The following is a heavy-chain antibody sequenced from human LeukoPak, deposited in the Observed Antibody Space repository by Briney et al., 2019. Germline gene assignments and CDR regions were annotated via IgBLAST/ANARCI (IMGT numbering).Heavy chain of an antibody. J-gene: IGHJ6*04. Sequence: SETLSLTCSVSGGSISGYYWSWIRQPPGQTLEWIGYIYSSGSTNYNPSLQSRVTVSVDTSTNQFSLRLSSVTAADTAVYYCARFTYTTRPSDVWGKGTTVTVSS. CDR2: IYSSGST. CDR3: ARFTYTTRPSDV. V-gene: IGHV4-4*09. CDR1: GGSISGYY. D-gene: IGHD3-16*01.